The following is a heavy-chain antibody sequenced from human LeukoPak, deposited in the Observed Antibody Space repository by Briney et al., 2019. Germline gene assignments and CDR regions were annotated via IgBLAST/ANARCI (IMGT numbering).Heavy chain of an antibody. D-gene: IGHD4-17*01. V-gene: IGHV3-23*01. Sequence: GGSLRLSCAASGFIFSSYAMSWVRQAPGKGLEWVSDISGSAGSGSAGTTYYADSVKGRFTISRDNSKNTLYLQMNSLRADDTAVYYCGRDPNGDYLGAFEFWGHGTTVIVSS. CDR2: ISGSAGSGSAGTT. CDR1: GFIFSSYA. J-gene: IGHJ3*01. CDR3: GRDPNGDYLGAFEF.